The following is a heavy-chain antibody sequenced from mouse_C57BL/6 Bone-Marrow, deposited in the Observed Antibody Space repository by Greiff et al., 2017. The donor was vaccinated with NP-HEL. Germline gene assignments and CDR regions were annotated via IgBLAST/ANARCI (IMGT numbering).Heavy chain of an antibody. CDR1: GFPITSGYY. Sequence: VQLQQSGPGLVKPSQSLFLTCSITGFPITSGYYWIWIRQSPGKPLEWMGYITHSGETFYNPSLQSPISITRETSKNQFFLQLNSVTTEDTAMYYCAGDSGWYYAMDYWGQGTSVTVSS. D-gene: IGHD1-1*02. CDR3: AGDSGWYYAMDY. V-gene: IGHV12-3*01. CDR2: ITHSGET. J-gene: IGHJ4*01.